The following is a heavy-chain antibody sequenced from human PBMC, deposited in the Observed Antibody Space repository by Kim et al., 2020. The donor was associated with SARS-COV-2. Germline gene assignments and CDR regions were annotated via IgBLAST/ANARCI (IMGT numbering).Heavy chain of an antibody. CDR2: ISWNSGSI. J-gene: IGHJ6*02. V-gene: IGHV3-9*01. CDR1: GFTFDDYA. Sequence: GGSLRLSCAASGFTFDDYAMYWVRQAPGKDLEWVSSISWNSGSIGYADSVKGRFTISRDNAKNSLYLQMNSLRAEDTALYYCVKPQRPHFFYGMDVWGQGTTGTVSS. CDR3: VKPQRPHFFYGMDV. D-gene: IGHD6-25*01.